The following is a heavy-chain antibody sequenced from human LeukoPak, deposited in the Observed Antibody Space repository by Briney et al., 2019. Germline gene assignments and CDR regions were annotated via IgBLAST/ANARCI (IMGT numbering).Heavy chain of an antibody. J-gene: IGHJ4*02. CDR1: GCIFSSYC. CDR2: IYNGGRT. D-gene: IGHD6-13*01. V-gene: IGHV3-66*01. CDR3: ARDRDSWYSSSSGS. Sequence: GGSLRLSCAGSGCIFSSYCLHWVRQAPGKGLEWVSVIYNGGRTYYADSVKGRFTISRDNYKNALYHEINSLRAEDAAVYYCARDRDSWYSSSSGSWGQGTLVTVS.